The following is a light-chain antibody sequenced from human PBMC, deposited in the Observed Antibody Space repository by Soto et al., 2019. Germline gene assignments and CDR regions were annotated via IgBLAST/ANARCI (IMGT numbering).Light chain of an antibody. CDR2: EVS. J-gene: IGLJ1*01. Sequence: CVLNQPPSASGAPGQSVTISCTGTSSDVGAYNYVSWYQQLPGKAPKLIIYEVSKRPSGVPDRFSGSKSGNTASLTVSGLQAEDEADYYCTSYAGTYSFFYVFGTGTKVTVL. V-gene: IGLV2-8*01. CDR1: SSDVGAYNY. CDR3: TSYAGTYSFFYV.